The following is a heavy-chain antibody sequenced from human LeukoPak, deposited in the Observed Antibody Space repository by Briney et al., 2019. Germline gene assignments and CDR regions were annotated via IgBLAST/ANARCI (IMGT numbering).Heavy chain of an antibody. D-gene: IGHD3-10*01. CDR2: INHSGGT. J-gene: IGHJ4*02. V-gene: IGHV4-34*01. CDR3: ARSYGSGSYFDS. Sequence: SETLSLTCAVYGGSFSGYYWSWIRQPPGKGLEWIGEINHSGGTNYNPSLKSRVTISVDTSKNLFSLKLSSVTAADTAVYYCARSYGSGSYFDSWGQGTLVTVSS. CDR1: GGSFSGYY.